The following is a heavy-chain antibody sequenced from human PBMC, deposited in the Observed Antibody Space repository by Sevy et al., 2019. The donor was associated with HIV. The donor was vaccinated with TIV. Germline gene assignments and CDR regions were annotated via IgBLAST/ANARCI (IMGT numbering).Heavy chain of an antibody. CDR1: RFTFSNYA. Sequence: GGSLRLSCAASRFTFSNYAMHWVRQTPGKGLEWVAVISYDGTEKYYAESVKGRFTISRDNSNNTVYLQMSSLRLEDTAGYYCSRVGTDYSSSWHVWDYWGQGTLVTVSS. V-gene: IGHV3-30-3*01. J-gene: IGHJ4*02. CDR2: ISYDGTEK. CDR3: SRVGTDYSSSWHVWDY. D-gene: IGHD6-13*01.